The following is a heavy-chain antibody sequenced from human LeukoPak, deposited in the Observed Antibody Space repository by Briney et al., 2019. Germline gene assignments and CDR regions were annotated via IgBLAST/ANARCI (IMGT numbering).Heavy chain of an antibody. CDR2: IYYSGST. V-gene: IGHV4-39*01. D-gene: IGHD6-13*01. Sequence: PSETLSLTCTVSGGSISSSSYYWGWIRQPPGKGLEWIGSIYYSGSTYYNPSLKSRVTISVDTSKNQFSLKLSSVTAPDTAVYYCSRHGSSWYYFDYWGQGTLVTVSS. J-gene: IGHJ4*02. CDR3: SRHGSSWYYFDY. CDR1: GGSISSSSYY.